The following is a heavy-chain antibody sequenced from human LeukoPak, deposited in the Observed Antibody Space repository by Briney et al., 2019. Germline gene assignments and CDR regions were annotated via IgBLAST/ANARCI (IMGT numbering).Heavy chain of an antibody. V-gene: IGHV1-18*01. CDR3: ARWSGGNFYYYYGMDV. CDR2: ISAYNGNT. Sequence: ASVKVSCKASGYTFTSYGISWVRQAPGQGLEWMGWISAYNGNTNYAQKLQGRVTMTTDTSTSTAYMELRSLRSEDTAVYYCARWSGGNFYYYYGMDVWGQGTTVTVSS. J-gene: IGHJ6*02. D-gene: IGHD1-26*01. CDR1: GYTFTSYG.